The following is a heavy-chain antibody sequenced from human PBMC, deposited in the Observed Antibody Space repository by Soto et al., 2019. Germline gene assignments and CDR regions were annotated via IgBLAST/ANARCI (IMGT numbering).Heavy chain of an antibody. V-gene: IGHV3-7*01. CDR1: GFTLSRHW. CDR2: IKHDGTEI. Sequence: EVQLVESGGGLVQPGGSLRLSCAASGFTLSRHWMHWVRQTPGRGLEWVANIKHDGTEIYYVDSVKGRFTISRDNAQNSLYLQMNSLRAEDTAVYFCARTIGGADACWGQGTLVTVSS. D-gene: IGHD6-13*01. CDR3: ARTIGGADAC. J-gene: IGHJ4*02.